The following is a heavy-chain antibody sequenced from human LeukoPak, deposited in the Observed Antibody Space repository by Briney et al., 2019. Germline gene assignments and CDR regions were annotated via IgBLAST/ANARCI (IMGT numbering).Heavy chain of an antibody. V-gene: IGHV4-61*02. CDR2: IYTSGST. Sequence: PSETLSLTCTVSGGSISSGSYYWSWLRQPAGKGLEWIGRIYTSGSTNYNPSLKSRVTISVDTSKNQFSLKLSSVTAADTAVYYCARDVPGWFDPGGQGTLVTVSS. J-gene: IGHJ5*02. CDR1: GGSISSGSYY. CDR3: ARDVPGWFDP.